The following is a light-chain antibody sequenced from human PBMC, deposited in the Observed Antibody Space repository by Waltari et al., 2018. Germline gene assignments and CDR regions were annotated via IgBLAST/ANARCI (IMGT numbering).Light chain of an antibody. CDR2: DVS. Sequence: QSALTQPASVSGSPGQSITISCTGTSSDIGYYDYVSWYQQHPGKAPKLIIYDVSEGPSGVSIRYSRSKSGTTASLTISGLQAEDEADYYCSSFTSTNTLLFGGGTKLTVL. V-gene: IGLV2-14*03. CDR3: SSFTSTNTLL. CDR1: SSDIGYYDY. J-gene: IGLJ2*01.